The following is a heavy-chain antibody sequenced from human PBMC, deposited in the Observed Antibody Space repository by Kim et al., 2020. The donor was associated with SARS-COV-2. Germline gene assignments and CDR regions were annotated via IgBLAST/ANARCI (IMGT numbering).Heavy chain of an antibody. J-gene: IGHJ4*02. Sequence: GGSLRLSCAASGFTFSDYYMSWIRQAPGKGLEWVSYISSSSSYTNYADSVKGRFTISRDNAKNSLYLQMNSLRAEDTAVYYCAREYYDSSGSSYWGQGTLLTVSS. CDR3: AREYYDSSGSSY. CDR2: ISSSSSYT. D-gene: IGHD3-22*01. CDR1: GFTFSDYY. V-gene: IGHV3-11*06.